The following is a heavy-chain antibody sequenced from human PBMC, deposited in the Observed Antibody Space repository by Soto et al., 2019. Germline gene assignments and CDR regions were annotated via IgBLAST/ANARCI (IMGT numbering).Heavy chain of an antibody. V-gene: IGHV4-34*01. J-gene: IGHJ6*02. CDR2: INHSGST. D-gene: IGHD3-3*01. CDR3: ARGARITIFGVVIRYYYYGMDV. CDR1: GGSFSGYY. Sequence: SETLSLTCAVYGGSFSGYYWSWIRQPPGKGLEWIGEINHSGSTNYNPSLKSRVTISVDTSKNQFSLKLSSVTAADTAVYYCARGARITIFGVVIRYYYYGMDVWGQGTTVTVSS.